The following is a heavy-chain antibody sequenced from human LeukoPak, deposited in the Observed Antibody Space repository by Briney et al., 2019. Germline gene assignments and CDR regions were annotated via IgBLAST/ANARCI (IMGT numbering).Heavy chain of an antibody. J-gene: IGHJ4*02. CDR1: GGSISSYY. CDR2: IYTSGST. V-gene: IGHV4-4*07. Sequence: SETLSLTCTVSGGSISSYYWSWIRQPAGKGLEWIGRIYTSGSTNYNPSLKSRVTMSVDTSKNQFSLKLSSVTAADTAVYYCARDGAGEMATNGAHFDYWGQGTLVTVSS. D-gene: IGHD5-24*01. CDR3: ARDGAGEMATNGAHFDY.